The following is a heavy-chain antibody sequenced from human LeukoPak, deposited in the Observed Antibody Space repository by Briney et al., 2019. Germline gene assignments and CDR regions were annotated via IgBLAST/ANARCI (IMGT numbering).Heavy chain of an antibody. CDR1: GGSIDSSSYY. V-gene: IGHV4-39*01. Sequence: SETLSLTCTVSGGSIDSSSYYWGWIRQPPGKGLEWIGRIYYSGNTYYHPTLKSPVTISVDTSKYQFSLKLSSVTAADTAVYYCSSSDYVYYFDYWGQGTLVTVSS. J-gene: IGHJ4*02. D-gene: IGHD4/OR15-4a*01. CDR2: IYYSGNT. CDR3: SSSDYVYYFDY.